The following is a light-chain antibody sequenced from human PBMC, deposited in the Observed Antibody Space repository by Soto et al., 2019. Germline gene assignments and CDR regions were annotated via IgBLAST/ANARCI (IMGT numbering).Light chain of an antibody. V-gene: IGLV2-8*01. J-gene: IGLJ2*01. Sequence: QSALTQPPSASGSPGQSVTISCTGTRSDVGDYNYVSWYQQHPGKAPKLLIDEVTKRPSGVSDRFSGPKSANTASLTVSGLPAEDEADYYCSSYAGSDNFEVFGGGTKLTVL. CDR2: EVT. CDR3: SSYAGSDNFEV. CDR1: RSDVGDYNY.